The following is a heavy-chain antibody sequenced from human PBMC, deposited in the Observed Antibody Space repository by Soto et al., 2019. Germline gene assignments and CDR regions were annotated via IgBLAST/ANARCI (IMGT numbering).Heavy chain of an antibody. D-gene: IGHD6-13*01. V-gene: IGHV3-30*18. Sequence: QVQLVESGGGVVQPGRSLRLSCAASGFTFSSYGINWVRQAPGKGLEWVAVISYDGSNKYYADSVKGRFTISRDSSKNMLYLQMNSLRAEDTAVYYCAKEDSSSWHYYYGMDVWGQGTTVTVSS. CDR3: AKEDSSSWHYYYGMDV. J-gene: IGHJ6*02. CDR1: GFTFSSYG. CDR2: ISYDGSNK.